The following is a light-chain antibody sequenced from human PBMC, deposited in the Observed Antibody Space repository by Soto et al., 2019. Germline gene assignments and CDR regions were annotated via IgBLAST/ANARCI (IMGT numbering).Light chain of an antibody. J-gene: IGLJ3*02. Sequence: QSALTQPPSVSGAPGQRVTISCTESSSNIGAGYDVHWYQQLPGTAPKLLIYANSNRPSGVPDRFSGSKSGTSASLAITGLQAEDEADYYCQSYDSSLSAGVFGGGTKLTVL. CDR3: QSYDSSLSAGV. V-gene: IGLV1-40*01. CDR1: SSNIGAGYD. CDR2: ANS.